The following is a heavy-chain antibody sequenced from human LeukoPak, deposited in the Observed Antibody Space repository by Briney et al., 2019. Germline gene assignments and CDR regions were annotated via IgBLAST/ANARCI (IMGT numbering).Heavy chain of an antibody. V-gene: IGHV1-69*06. Sequence: SVKVSCKASGGTFSSYAISWVRQAPGQGLEWMGGIIPIFGTANYAQKFQGRVTITADKSTSTAYMELSSLRSEDTAVYYCAREGDIVLMGHDAFDIWGQGTMVTVSS. CDR2: IIPIFGTA. J-gene: IGHJ3*02. CDR1: GGTFSSYA. D-gene: IGHD2-8*01. CDR3: AREGDIVLMGHDAFDI.